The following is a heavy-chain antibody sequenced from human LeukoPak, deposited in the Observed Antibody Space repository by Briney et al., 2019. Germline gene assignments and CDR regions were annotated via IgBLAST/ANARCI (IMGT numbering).Heavy chain of an antibody. CDR1: GYTFTGYY. CDR2: INPNSGGT. Sequence: ASVKVSCKASGYTFTGYYMHWVRQAPGQGLEWMGWINPNSGGTNYAQKFQGRVTMTRDTSISTAYMELSSLRSEDTAVYYCARGFIWAIDSSGPHRGAFDIWGQGTMVTVSS. D-gene: IGHD3-22*01. V-gene: IGHV1-2*02. CDR3: ARGFIWAIDSSGPHRGAFDI. J-gene: IGHJ3*02.